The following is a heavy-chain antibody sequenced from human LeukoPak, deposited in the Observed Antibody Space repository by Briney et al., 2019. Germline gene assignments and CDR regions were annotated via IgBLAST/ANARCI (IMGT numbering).Heavy chain of an antibody. CDR1: GFSLSTSGVG. CDR3: ARQGHYGSGDYYFDY. Sequence: SGPTLVKPTQTLTLTCTFSGFSLSTSGVGVGWIRQPPGKALEWLALIYWDDDKRYSPSLKSGLTITKDTSKNQVVLTMTNMDPVDTATYYCARQGHYGSGDYYFDYWGQGTLVTVSS. V-gene: IGHV2-5*02. J-gene: IGHJ4*02. D-gene: IGHD3-10*01. CDR2: IYWDDDK.